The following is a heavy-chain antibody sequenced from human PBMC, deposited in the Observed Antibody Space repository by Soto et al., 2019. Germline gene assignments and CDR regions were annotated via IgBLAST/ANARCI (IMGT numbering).Heavy chain of an antibody. J-gene: IGHJ4*02. V-gene: IGHV4-4*07. D-gene: IGHD1-26*01. CDR2: IYTSGTT. CDR1: GGSINGYY. Sequence: PSETLSLTCTVSGGSINGYYWTWIRQPAGKGLEWIGRIYTSGTTSYNPSLKSRVIMSLDTSKNQFFLRLTSVTAADTAVYYCARDSVGISSPGVYWGRGTLVTVSS. CDR3: ARDSVGISSPGVY.